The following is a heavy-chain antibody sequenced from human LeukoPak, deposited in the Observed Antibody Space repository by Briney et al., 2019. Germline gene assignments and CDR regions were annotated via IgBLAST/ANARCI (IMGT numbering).Heavy chain of an antibody. CDR1: GYTFTDYY. J-gene: IGHJ4*02. V-gene: IGHV1-69-2*01. CDR3: AREEGGYSYGYLGDYFDY. D-gene: IGHD5-18*01. Sequence: ASVKISCKASGYTFTDYYMHWVQQAPGKGLEWMGRVDPEDGETIYAEKFQGRVTITADTSTDTAYMELNSLRSEDTAVYYCAREEGGYSYGYLGDYFDYWGQGTLVTVSS. CDR2: VDPEDGET.